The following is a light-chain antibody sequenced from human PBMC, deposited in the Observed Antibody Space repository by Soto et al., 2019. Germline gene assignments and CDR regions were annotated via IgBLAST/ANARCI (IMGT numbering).Light chain of an antibody. CDR2: DAS. J-gene: IGKJ5*01. Sequence: DIQMTQSPSSLSASVGNRVTITCRASQSISTYLNWYQKKPGKAPNLLIYDASRLQSGVPSRFSGSGGGTDFTLSISSVQPEDFATYFCRQSYMDPITFGQGTRLEIK. V-gene: IGKV1-39*01. CDR1: QSISTY. CDR3: RQSYMDPIT.